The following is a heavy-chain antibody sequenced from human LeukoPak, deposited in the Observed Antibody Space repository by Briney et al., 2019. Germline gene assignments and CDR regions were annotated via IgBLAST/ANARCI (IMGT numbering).Heavy chain of an antibody. CDR3: AREGMYYDILTGDYGMDV. V-gene: IGHV3-21*01. Sequence: GGSLRLSCAASGFTFSSYSMNWVRQAPGKGLEWVSSISSSSSYIYYADSVKGRFTISRDNAKNSLYLQMNSLRAEDTAVYYCAREGMYYDILTGDYGMDVWGQGTTVTVSS. CDR1: GFTFSSYS. D-gene: IGHD3-9*01. CDR2: ISSSSSYI. J-gene: IGHJ6*02.